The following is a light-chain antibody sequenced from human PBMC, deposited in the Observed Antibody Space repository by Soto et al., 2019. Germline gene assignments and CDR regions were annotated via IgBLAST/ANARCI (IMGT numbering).Light chain of an antibody. V-gene: IGLV2-11*01. CDR1: SSDVGGYNY. Sequence: QLVLTQPRSVSGSPGQSVTISCTGTSSDVGGYNYVSWYQQHPGKAPKLMIYDVSKRPSGVPDRFSGSKSGNTDSLTISGLQAEDEADYYCCSYAGTLVVFGGGTKLTVL. CDR2: DVS. J-gene: IGLJ2*01. CDR3: CSYAGTLVV.